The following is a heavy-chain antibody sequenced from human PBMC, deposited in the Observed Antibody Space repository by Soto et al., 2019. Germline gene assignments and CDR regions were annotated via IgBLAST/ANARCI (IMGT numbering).Heavy chain of an antibody. Sequence: DSVKVSCKASGYTFTSHYMHWVRQAPGQGLEWMGIINPSGGSTSHAQKFQGRVTMTRDTSTSSVYMELSSLRSEDTAVYYCARDYYDILTGYYVAPGPHYYYYGMDVSGQGTTVTVS. CDR3: ARDYYDILTGYYVAPGPHYYYYGMDV. CDR1: GYTFTSHY. V-gene: IGHV1-46*01. CDR2: INPSGGST. J-gene: IGHJ6*02. D-gene: IGHD3-9*01.